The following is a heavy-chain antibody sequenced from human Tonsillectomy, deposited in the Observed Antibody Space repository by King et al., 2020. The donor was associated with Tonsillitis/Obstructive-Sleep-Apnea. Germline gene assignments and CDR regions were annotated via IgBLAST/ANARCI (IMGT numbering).Heavy chain of an antibody. CDR3: VLRNGEVNWGAFDI. J-gene: IGHJ3*02. Sequence: QDQLVQSGAEVKKPGASVKVSCRASGYTFTNYAIHWVRQAPGQRLEWMGWINTGNDKTKYSQNFQGRVTITSDTSASTAYMELSSLRFEDTAVYYCVLRNGEVNWGAFDIWGQGTMVTVSS. V-gene: IGHV1-3*04. CDR2: INTGNDKT. CDR1: GYTFTNYA. D-gene: IGHD7-27*01.